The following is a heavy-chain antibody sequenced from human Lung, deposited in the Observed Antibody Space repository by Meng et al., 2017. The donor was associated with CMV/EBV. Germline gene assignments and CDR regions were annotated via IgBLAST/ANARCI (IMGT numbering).Heavy chain of an antibody. V-gene: IGHV3-30-3*01. Sequence: GGSXRLXCAASGFTFSSYAMHWVRQAPGKGLEWVAVISYDGSNKYYADSVKGRFTISRDNSKNTLYLQMNSLRAEDTAVYYGARGGYSSSSGAFDIWGQGTXVTVSS. CDR1: GFTFSSYA. J-gene: IGHJ3*02. CDR2: ISYDGSNK. D-gene: IGHD6-6*01. CDR3: ARGGYSSSSGAFDI.